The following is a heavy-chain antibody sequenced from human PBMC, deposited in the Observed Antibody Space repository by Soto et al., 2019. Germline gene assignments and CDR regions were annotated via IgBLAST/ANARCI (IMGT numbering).Heavy chain of an antibody. V-gene: IGHV3-30-3*01. Sequence: QVQLVESGGGVVQPGRPLRLSCAASGFTFSSYAMHWVRQAPGKGLEWVAVISYDGSNKYYADSVKGRFTISRDNSKNTLYLQMNSLRAEDTAVYYCARDWAGWGQGTLVTVSS. D-gene: IGHD3-10*01. CDR2: ISYDGSNK. J-gene: IGHJ4*02. CDR1: GFTFSSYA. CDR3: ARDWAG.